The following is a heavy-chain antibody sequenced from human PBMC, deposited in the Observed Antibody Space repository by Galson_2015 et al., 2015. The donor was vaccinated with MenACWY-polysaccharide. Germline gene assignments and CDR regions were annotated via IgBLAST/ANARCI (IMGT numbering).Heavy chain of an antibody. J-gene: IGHJ4*02. Sequence: SETLSLTCTVSGGSISSYYWSWIRQPPGKGLEWIGYLSYTGRTNYSPSLKSRVTISGDTSKNHFSLTLNSVTAADTAIYYCARVRGVRQHIAVTTFYFDYWGQGTLVTVS. CDR1: GGSISSYY. CDR3: ARVRGVRQHIAVTTFYFDY. D-gene: IGHD2-15*01. CDR2: LSYTGRT. V-gene: IGHV4-59*01.